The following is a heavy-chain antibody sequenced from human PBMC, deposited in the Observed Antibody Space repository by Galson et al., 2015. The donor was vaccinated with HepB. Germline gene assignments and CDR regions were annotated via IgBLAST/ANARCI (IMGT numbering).Heavy chain of an antibody. J-gene: IGHJ5*02. CDR2: IKSKTDGETT. CDR1: GFPFNNAW. D-gene: IGHD2-8*02. CDR3: TTDVYYSTYWSWLDP. V-gene: IGHV3-15*01. Sequence: SLRLSCAASGFPFNNAWMTWVRQAPGMGLEWVGRIKSKTDGETTDYAAPVKDRFTISRDDSKNGLYLQMNSLKTEDTAVYYCTTDVYYSTYWSWLDPWGQGTLVTVS.